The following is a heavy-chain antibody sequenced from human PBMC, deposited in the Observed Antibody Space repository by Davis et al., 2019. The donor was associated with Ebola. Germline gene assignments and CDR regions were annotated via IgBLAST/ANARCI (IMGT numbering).Heavy chain of an antibody. CDR2: ITNDGSTT. D-gene: IGHD3-16*01. Sequence: PGGSLRLSCEASGFTFSYYWMHWVRQAPGKGLVWVSRITNDGSTTYYADSVKGRFTISRDNAKNTLYLQMNSLRAEDTAVYYCGRVIMIPGIGMDVWGQGTTVTVSS. J-gene: IGHJ6*02. V-gene: IGHV3-74*01. CDR3: GRVIMIPGIGMDV. CDR1: GFTFSYYW.